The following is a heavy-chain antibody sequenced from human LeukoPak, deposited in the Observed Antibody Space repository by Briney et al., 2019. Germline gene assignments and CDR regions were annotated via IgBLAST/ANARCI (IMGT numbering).Heavy chain of an antibody. CDR3: AKDGVGATTGYYYMDG. D-gene: IGHD1-26*01. V-gene: IGHV3-23*01. CDR1: GFTFSSYA. CDR2: ISGRGGST. J-gene: IGHJ6*03. Sequence: PGGSLRLSCAASGFTFSSYAMSWVRQAPGKGLEWVSAISGRGGSTSYADSVKGRFTISRANSKYTLSLHMNSLRAEDTAVYCCAKDGVGATTGYYYMDGWGKGTTVTVSS.